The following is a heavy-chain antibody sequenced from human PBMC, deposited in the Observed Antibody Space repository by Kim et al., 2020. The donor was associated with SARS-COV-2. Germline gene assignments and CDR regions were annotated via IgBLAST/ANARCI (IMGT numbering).Heavy chain of an antibody. V-gene: IGHV3-21*01. J-gene: IGHJ6*02. CDR2: ISSSSSYI. D-gene: IGHD3-3*01. CDR1: GFTFSSYS. CDR3: ARDGAFTIFGVATNYYYYGMDV. Sequence: GGSLRLSCAASGFTFSSYSMNWVRQAPGKGLEWVSSISSSSSYIYYADSVKGRFTISRDNAKNSLYLQMNSLRAEDTAVYYCARDGAFTIFGVATNYYYYGMDVWGQGTTVTVSS.